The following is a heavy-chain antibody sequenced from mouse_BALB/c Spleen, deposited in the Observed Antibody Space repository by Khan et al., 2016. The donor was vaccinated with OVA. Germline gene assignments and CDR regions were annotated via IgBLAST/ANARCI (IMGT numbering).Heavy chain of an antibody. D-gene: IGHD4-1*01. CDR2: ISSGGDYT. CDR3: ASHLTGSFAY. Sequence: VQLKQSGGDLVKPGGSLKLSCAASGFTFSSYSMSWVRQTPDKRLEWVATISSGGDYTYYPDSVKGRFTISSDNARNTLYLQMSSLKSEDTAMYYCASHLTGSFAYWGQVTLVTVSA. CDR1: GFTFSSYS. J-gene: IGHJ3*01. V-gene: IGHV5-6*01.